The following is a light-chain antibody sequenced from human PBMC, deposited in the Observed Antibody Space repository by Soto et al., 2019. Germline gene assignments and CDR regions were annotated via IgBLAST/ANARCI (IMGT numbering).Light chain of an antibody. V-gene: IGKV3-20*01. CDR3: QQYGTSPLT. CDR1: QSVSNNY. J-gene: IGKJ4*01. Sequence: EIVLTQSPGTLSLSPGERATLSCRASQSVSNNYLAWYQQKPGQAPRLLIYGASSRATGIPDRFSGSGSGTDFTLTISRLEPEDFAVYYCQQYGTSPLTFGGGTTVEIK. CDR2: GAS.